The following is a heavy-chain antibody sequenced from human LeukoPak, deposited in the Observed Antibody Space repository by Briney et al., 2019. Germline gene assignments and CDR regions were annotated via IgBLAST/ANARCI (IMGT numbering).Heavy chain of an antibody. D-gene: IGHD2/OR15-2a*01. CDR1: GYTFTGYY. V-gene: IGHV1-2*02. J-gene: IGHJ4*02. Sequence: ASVKVCCKASGYTFTGYYMHWVRQATGQGLEWMGWINPNSGGTNYAQKFHGRVTMTRDTSARPAYLERSGLGSEDMAVYCFARQCGDVIGYDLDYWGQEALVTVS. CDR2: INPNSGGT. CDR3: ARQCGDVIGYDLDY.